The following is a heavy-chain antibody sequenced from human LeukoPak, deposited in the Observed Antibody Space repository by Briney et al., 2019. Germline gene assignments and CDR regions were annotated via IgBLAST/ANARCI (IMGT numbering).Heavy chain of an antibody. CDR2: INHSGST. D-gene: IGHD3-10*01. J-gene: IGHJ4*02. Sequence: SETLSLTCAVYGGSFSGYYWSWIRQPPGKGLEWIGEINHSGSTNYNPSLKSRVTISVDTSKNQFSLKLSSVTAADTAVYYCASRTRWDGSGSYYNYWGQGTLVTVSS. CDR1: GGSFSGYY. V-gene: IGHV4-34*01. CDR3: ASRTRWDGSGSYYNY.